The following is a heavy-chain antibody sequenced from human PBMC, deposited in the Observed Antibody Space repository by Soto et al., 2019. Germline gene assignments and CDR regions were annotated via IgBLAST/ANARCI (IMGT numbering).Heavy chain of an antibody. J-gene: IGHJ4*02. CDR3: ARSITGYSDADS. V-gene: IGHV3-74*01. CDR2: INSDGSST. Sequence: PGGSLRPPCAASGFTLNSYWMHVVRQAPGKGLGWVSRINSDGSSTVYVDSVKGRFSISRDNAKNTLYLQMTSLRAEDTDFYYRARSITGYSDADSWGQRT. CDR1: GFTLNSYW. D-gene: IGHD5-18*01.